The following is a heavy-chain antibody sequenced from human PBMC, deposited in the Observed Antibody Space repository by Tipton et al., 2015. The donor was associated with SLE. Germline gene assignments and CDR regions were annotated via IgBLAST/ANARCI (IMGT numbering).Heavy chain of an antibody. D-gene: IGHD4-23*01. V-gene: IGHV3-30*04. CDR1: GFTFSSYA. CDR2: ISYDGSNK. CDR3: AREGYGGFRFDH. J-gene: IGHJ4*02. Sequence: SLRLSCAASGFTFSSYAMHWVRQAPGKGLEWVAVISYDGSNKYYADSVKGRFTISRDNSKNTLYLQMNSLRAEDTAVYYCAREGYGGFRFDHWGQGTLVTVSS.